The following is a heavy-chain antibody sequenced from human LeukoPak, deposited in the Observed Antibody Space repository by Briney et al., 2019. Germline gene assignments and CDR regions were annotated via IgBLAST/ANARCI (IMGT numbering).Heavy chain of an antibody. CDR1: GFTFSSYS. J-gene: IGHJ4*02. D-gene: IGHD3-22*01. Sequence: PGGSLRLSCAASGFTFSSYSMNWVRQAPGKGLEWVSSISSSSSYIYYADSVKGRFTISRDNAKNSLYLQVNSLRAEDTAVYYCARDLSVDYDSSGYYHWWGQGTLVTVSS. CDR2: ISSSSSYI. V-gene: IGHV3-21*01. CDR3: ARDLSVDYDSSGYYHW.